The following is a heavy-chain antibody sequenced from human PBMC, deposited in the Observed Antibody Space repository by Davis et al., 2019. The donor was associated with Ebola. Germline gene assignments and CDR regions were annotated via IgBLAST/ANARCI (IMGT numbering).Heavy chain of an antibody. D-gene: IGHD3-10*01. CDR1: GFTFSDYY. Sequence: GGSLRLSCAASGFTFSDYYMTWIRQAPGKGLEWVSYISSSGSTIYYADSVRGRFTISRDTAKNSLYLQMNSLRAEDTAVYYCARDGWGDYYGLDVWGQGTTVTVSS. V-gene: IGHV3-11*04. CDR2: ISSSGSTI. CDR3: ARDGWGDYYGLDV. J-gene: IGHJ6*02.